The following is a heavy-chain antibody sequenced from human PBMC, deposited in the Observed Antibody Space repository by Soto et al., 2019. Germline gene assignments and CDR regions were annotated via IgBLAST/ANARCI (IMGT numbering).Heavy chain of an antibody. CDR1: GGSISSSKW. CDR3: ATTTVVTRRDFDY. J-gene: IGHJ4*02. D-gene: IGHD2-21*02. CDR2: IYHSGIT. V-gene: IGHV4-4*02. Sequence: QVQLQESGPGLVKPSGTLSLTCAVSGGSISSSKWWSWVRQPPGKGLEWIGEIYHSGITNYNPSLKSRITISVDKSKNHFSLKLTSVTAADTAVYYCATTTVVTRRDFDYWGQGTLVTVSS.